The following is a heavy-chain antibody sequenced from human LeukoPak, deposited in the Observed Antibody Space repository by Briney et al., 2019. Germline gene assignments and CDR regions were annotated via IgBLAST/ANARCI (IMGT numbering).Heavy chain of an antibody. CDR2: INHSGST. J-gene: IGHJ6*02. V-gene: IGHV4-34*01. Sequence: SDTLSLTCAVYGGSFSGYYWSWIRQPPGKGLEWIGEINHSGSTNYNPSLKSRVTISVDTSKNNSPVKLSSVTAADTAVYYCARWRFYYDSSGYYYVYYGMDVWGQGTTVTVSS. D-gene: IGHD3-22*01. CDR3: ARWRFYYDSSGYYYVYYGMDV. CDR1: GGSFSGYY.